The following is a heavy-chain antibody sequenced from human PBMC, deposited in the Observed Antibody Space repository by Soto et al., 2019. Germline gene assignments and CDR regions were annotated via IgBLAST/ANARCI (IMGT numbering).Heavy chain of an antibody. V-gene: IGHV5-51*03. CDR2: IYPGDSDT. Sequence: EMQLVQSGAEERKPGDSLKISCKGSGYDFNSHWIGWVRQMPGQGLEWMGIIYPGDSDTRYNPSFQGRVTISADKSSSTAYLQWSTLEASDTAIYYCARLEATRTTWFTGPYNWFEPWGEGTRVTVSS. J-gene: IGHJ5*02. D-gene: IGHD6-13*01. CDR1: GYDFNSHW. CDR3: ARLEATRTTWFTGPYNWFEP.